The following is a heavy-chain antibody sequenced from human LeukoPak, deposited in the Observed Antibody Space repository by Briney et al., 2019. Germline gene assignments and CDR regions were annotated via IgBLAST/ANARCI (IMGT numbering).Heavy chain of an antibody. J-gene: IGHJ6*02. D-gene: IGHD4/OR15-4a*01. CDR2: IFYSGST. CDR3: GRHQTMYYGMDV. CDR1: GGAFSSSSYY. Sequence: PAETLTLTCTVSGGAFSSSSYYWGWSPRPPGKGVEWIGSIFYSGSTYYNPSLKSRVTMSVDTSKNQFSLKLSSVTAADTAMYYCGRHQTMYYGMDVWGQGTAVTVSS. V-gene: IGHV4-39*01.